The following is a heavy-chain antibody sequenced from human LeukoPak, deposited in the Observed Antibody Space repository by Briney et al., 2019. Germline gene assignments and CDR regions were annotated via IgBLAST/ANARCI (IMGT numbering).Heavy chain of an antibody. CDR3: AKDASSGSYGTLPPGFDY. Sequence: PGGSLRLSCAASGFTFSIYAMTWVRQAPGKGLEWVSGISGSGGSTYYADSVKGRFTISRDNFKSTLYLQMNSLRAEDTALYYCAKDASSGSYGTLPPGFDYWGQGALVTVSS. CDR1: GFTFSIYA. J-gene: IGHJ4*02. D-gene: IGHD1-26*01. V-gene: IGHV3-23*01. CDR2: ISGSGGST.